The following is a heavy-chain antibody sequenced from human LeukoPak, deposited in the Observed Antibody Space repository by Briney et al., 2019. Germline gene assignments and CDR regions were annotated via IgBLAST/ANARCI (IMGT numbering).Heavy chain of an antibody. CDR3: ARGMGGATTGFDY. Sequence: GGSLRLSCAASGFTFSSYGMHWVRQAPGKGLEWVAVISYDGSNKYYADSVKGRFTISRDNSKNTLYLQMNSLRAEDTAVYYCARGMGGATTGFDYWGQGTLVTVSS. J-gene: IGHJ4*02. V-gene: IGHV3-30*03. D-gene: IGHD1-26*01. CDR2: ISYDGSNK. CDR1: GFTFSSYG.